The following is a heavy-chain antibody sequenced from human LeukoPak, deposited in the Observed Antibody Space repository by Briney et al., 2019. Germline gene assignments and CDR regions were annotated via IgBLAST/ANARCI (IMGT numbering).Heavy chain of an antibody. CDR1: GYTLTELS. Sequence: ASVKVSCKVSGYTLTELSMHWVRQAPGKGLEWMGGFDPEDGETIYAQKFQGRVTMTEDTSTDTAYMELSSLRSEDTAVYYCARLGATVRGFDYWGQGTLVTVSS. CDR2: FDPEDGET. J-gene: IGHJ4*02. CDR3: ARLGATVRGFDY. V-gene: IGHV1-24*01. D-gene: IGHD4-11*01.